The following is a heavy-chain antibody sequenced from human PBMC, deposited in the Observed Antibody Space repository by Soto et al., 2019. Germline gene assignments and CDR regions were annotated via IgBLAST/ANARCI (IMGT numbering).Heavy chain of an antibody. Sequence: GESLKISCAASGFTFSSYAMSWVRQAPGKGLEWVSSISSSSSYIYYADSVKGRFTISRDNAKNSLYLQMNSLRAEDTAVYYCARLGATIIGLTASDYWGQGTLVTVSS. CDR3: ARLGATIIGLTASDY. J-gene: IGHJ4*02. CDR1: GFTFSSYA. CDR2: ISSSSSYI. D-gene: IGHD1-26*01. V-gene: IGHV3-21*01.